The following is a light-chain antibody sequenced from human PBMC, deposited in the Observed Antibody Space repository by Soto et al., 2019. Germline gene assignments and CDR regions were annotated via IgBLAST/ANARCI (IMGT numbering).Light chain of an antibody. Sequence: DIVMTQSPDSLAVSLGERATINCKSSQSVLFSSNNRNYLAWFQQKPGQPPKLITYWASTRESGVPDRFTGSGSGTDFTLTISNLQAEDVAVYYCQQYYSAPLTFGQGTRLEIK. CDR3: QQYYSAPLT. J-gene: IGKJ5*01. CDR2: WAS. CDR1: QSVLFSSNNRNY. V-gene: IGKV4-1*01.